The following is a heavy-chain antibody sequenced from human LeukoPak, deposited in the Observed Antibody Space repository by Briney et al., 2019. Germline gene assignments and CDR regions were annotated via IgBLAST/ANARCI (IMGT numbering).Heavy chain of an antibody. V-gene: IGHV3-7*05. J-gene: IGHJ4*02. CDR3: ARAPRVSHYFDY. CDR1: GFTFSSYW. CDR2: IKQDGSEK. D-gene: IGHD6-6*01. Sequence: GGSLRLCCAASGFTFSSYWMSWVRQAPGKGLEWVANIKQDGSEKYYVDSVKGRFTISRDNAKNSLYLQMNSLRAKDTAVYYCARAPRVSHYFDYWGQGTLVTVSS.